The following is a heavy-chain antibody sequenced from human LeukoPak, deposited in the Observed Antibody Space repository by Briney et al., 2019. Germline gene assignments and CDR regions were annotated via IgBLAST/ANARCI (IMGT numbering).Heavy chain of an antibody. CDR2: INPSSGGT. J-gene: IGHJ3*02. CDR1: AYTFINYY. V-gene: IGHV1-46*01. D-gene: IGHD2-21*02. CDR3: ARDPTYCGGDWYAFDI. Sequence: ASVKVSCKASAYTFINYYLHWVRQAPGQGLEWMGIINPSSGGTSYAQKFQGRVTMTRATSTRTVYMELSSLRPEDTAVYYCARDPTYCGGDWYAFDIWGQGTMVTVSS.